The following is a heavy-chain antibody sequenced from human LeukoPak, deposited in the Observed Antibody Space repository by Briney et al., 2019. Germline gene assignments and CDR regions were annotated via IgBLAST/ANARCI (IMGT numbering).Heavy chain of an antibody. CDR3: ARSRGYYYDSSGYYTPYAFDI. J-gene: IGHJ3*02. D-gene: IGHD3-22*01. CDR1: GYSFTSYW. Sequence: GESLKISCKGSGYSFTSYWIGWVRQMPGKGLEWMGIIYPGDSDTRYSPSFQGQVTISADKSISTAYLQWSSLKASDTAMYYCARSRGYYYDSSGYYTPYAFDIWGQGTMVTVSS. CDR2: IYPGDSDT. V-gene: IGHV5-51*01.